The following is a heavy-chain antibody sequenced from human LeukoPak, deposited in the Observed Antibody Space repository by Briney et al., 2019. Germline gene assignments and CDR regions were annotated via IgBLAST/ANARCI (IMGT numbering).Heavy chain of an antibody. J-gene: IGHJ5*02. V-gene: IGHV4-30-4*01. CDR3: AREGYGVSNWFDP. CDR1: GGSISSGDYY. CDR2: IYYSGST. D-gene: IGHD4-17*01. Sequence: PSETLSLTCTVSGGSISSGDYYWSWIRQPPGKGLEWIGYIYYSGSTYYNPSLKSRVTTSVDTSKNQFSLKLSSVTAADTAVYYCAREGYGVSNWFDPWGQGTLVTVSS.